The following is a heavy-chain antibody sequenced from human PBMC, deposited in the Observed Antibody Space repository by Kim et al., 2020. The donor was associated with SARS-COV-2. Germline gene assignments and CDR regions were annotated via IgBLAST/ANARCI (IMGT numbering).Heavy chain of an antibody. J-gene: IGHJ4*02. D-gene: IGHD3-22*01. Sequence: PGSVKGRFTISRENAKNSLYLQMNSLRAGDTAVYYCARGGYDTESPTFDYWGQGTLVTVSS. V-gene: IGHV3-13*01. CDR3: ARGGYDTESPTFDY.